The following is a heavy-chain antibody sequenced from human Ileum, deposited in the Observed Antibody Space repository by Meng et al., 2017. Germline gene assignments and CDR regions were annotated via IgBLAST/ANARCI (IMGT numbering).Heavy chain of an antibody. D-gene: IGHD3-22*01. CDR1: GCAFGSYG. V-gene: IGHV3-30*16. Sequence: QVGGVRLGVGALRQPWSSSLPTVSSGCAFGSYGMHWVRWTRRKGLEWVAVISYDGGNKYSADSVKRRFTISRDNSKYTLYLQMNSLRAEDTAVYYCARDPNYYDSSGYVDYWGQGTLVTVSS. CDR2: ISYDGGNK. CDR3: ARDPNYYDSSGYVDY. J-gene: IGHJ4*02.